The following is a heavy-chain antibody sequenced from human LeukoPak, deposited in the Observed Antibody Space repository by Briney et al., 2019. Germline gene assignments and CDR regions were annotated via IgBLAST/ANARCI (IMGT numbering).Heavy chain of an antibody. CDR2: IDNSGSA. CDR3: ARHLVRDGYNYFFGS. J-gene: IGHJ5*01. D-gene: IGHD5-24*01. Sequence: SETLSLTCTVSGGSIKSYYWSWIRQPPGKRLEWVGYIDNSGSANRNPSLKSRVTISADTSKNQFFLKLSSVTAADTAVYYCARHLVRDGYNYFFGSWGQGSLVTVSS. CDR1: GGSIKSYY. V-gene: IGHV4-59*08.